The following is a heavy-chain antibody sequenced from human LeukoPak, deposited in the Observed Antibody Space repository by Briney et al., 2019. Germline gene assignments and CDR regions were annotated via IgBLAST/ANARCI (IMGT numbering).Heavy chain of an antibody. Sequence: SETPSLTCTVSGGSISSYYWSWIRQPAGKGLEWIGRIYTSGSTNYNPSLKSRVTMSLDTSKNQFSLKLSSVTAADTAVYYCARDLDSINWYGIPPGWFDPWGQGTLVTVSS. V-gene: IGHV4-4*07. CDR2: IYTSGST. J-gene: IGHJ5*02. CDR3: ARDLDSINWYGIPPGWFDP. CDR1: GGSISSYY. D-gene: IGHD6-13*01.